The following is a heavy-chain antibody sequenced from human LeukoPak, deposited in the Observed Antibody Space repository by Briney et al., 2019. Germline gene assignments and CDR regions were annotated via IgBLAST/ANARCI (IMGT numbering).Heavy chain of an antibody. CDR2: IYYSGGT. V-gene: IGHV4-59*08. Sequence: GSLRLSCAASGFTFSSYWMGWIRQPPGKGLEWIGYIYYSGGTDYNPSLKSRVTISVDTSKNQFSLKLRSVTAADTAVYYCARHVTISGPYDASDIWGQGTMVTVS. CDR3: ARHVTISGPYDASDI. J-gene: IGHJ3*02. D-gene: IGHD5-24*01. CDR1: GFTFSSYW.